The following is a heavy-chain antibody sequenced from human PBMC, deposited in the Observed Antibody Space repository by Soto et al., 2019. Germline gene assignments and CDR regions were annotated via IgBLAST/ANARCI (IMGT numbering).Heavy chain of an antibody. Sequence: SVKVSCKASGGTFSSYAISWVRQAPGQGLEWMGGIIPIFGTANYAQKFQGRVTITADESTSTAYMELSSLRSEDTAVYYCSYYYDSSGYFPIDYWGQGTLVTVSS. CDR3: SYYYDSSGYFPIDY. D-gene: IGHD3-22*01. V-gene: IGHV1-69*13. J-gene: IGHJ4*02. CDR2: IIPIFGTA. CDR1: GGTFSSYA.